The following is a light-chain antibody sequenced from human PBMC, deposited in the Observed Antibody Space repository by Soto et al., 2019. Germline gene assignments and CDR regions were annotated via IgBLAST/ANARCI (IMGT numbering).Light chain of an antibody. CDR2: GAS. CDR3: QQYGSSPRFT. J-gene: IGKJ3*01. CDR1: QSVSSSY. V-gene: IGKV3-20*01. Sequence: EIVLTQSPGTLSLSPGERATLSCRASQSVSSSYLAWYQQKPGQAPRLLIYGASSRANGIPDRFSVSGSGTDFTLTFSRLEAEDLAVYYCQQYGSSPRFTFGPGTKVDIK.